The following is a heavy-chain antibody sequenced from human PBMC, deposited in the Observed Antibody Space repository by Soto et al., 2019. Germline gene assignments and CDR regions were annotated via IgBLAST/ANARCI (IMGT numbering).Heavy chain of an antibody. CDR2: IYYSGST. CDR1: GGSISSYY. D-gene: IGHD3-10*01. J-gene: IGHJ6*02. Sequence: SETLSLTCTVSGGSISSYYWSWIRQPPGKGLEWIGYIYYSGSTNYNPSLKSRVTISVDTPKNQFSLKLSSVTAADTAVYYCARQGPYYYGSGSYYNEGYYYGMDVWGQGTTVTVSS. CDR3: ARQGPYYYGSGSYYNEGYYYGMDV. V-gene: IGHV4-59*08.